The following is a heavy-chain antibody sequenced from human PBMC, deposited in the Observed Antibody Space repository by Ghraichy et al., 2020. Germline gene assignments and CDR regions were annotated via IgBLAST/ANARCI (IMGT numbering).Heavy chain of an antibody. CDR2: ISASDGNT. CDR1: GYTFTSYD. CDR3: ARHGEASYYDSSGYDDYFDY. Sequence: ASGKVSCKASGYTFTSYDISWVRLAPGQGLEWLGWISASDGNTHYAQKLQGRVTMTTDTSTSTAYMALRSLRSDDTAVYYCARHGEASYYDSSGYDDYFDYWGQGTLVTVSS. J-gene: IGHJ4*02. D-gene: IGHD3-22*01. V-gene: IGHV1-18*01.